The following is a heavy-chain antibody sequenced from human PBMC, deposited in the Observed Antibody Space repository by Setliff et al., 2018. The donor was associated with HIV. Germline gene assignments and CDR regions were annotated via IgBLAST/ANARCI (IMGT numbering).Heavy chain of an antibody. J-gene: IGHJ4*02. V-gene: IGHV4-34*01. CDR2: MNQSGTT. Sequence: NPSGTLSLTCSVYGTSFSDHYWSWVRQTPGKGLEWIGEMNQSGTTNYNPSLKSRVTMSIDTSERQFSLKLTSVTAADTAVYYCVRWYYCVSGACYRADYWGQGTMVTVSS. CDR3: VRWYYCVSGACYRADY. D-gene: IGHD2-21*02. CDR1: GTSFSDHY.